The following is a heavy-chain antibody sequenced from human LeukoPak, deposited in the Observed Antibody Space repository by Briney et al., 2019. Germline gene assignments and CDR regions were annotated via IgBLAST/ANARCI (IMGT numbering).Heavy chain of an antibody. D-gene: IGHD3-10*01. Sequence: PGGSLRLSCAASGFAASGFTFTTYWMSWVRQAPGKGLEWVANINQDGNEKYYVASVKGRFTISRDNAKNSMYLQMNSLRAEDTAVYYCAKPYTYYYGSGSYCWGQGTLVTVSS. CDR1: GFTFTTYW. CDR3: AKPYTYYYGSGSYC. V-gene: IGHV3-7*05. J-gene: IGHJ4*02. CDR2: INQDGNEK.